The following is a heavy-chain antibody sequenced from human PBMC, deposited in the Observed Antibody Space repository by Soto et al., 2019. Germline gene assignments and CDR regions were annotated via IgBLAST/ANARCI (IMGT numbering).Heavy chain of an antibody. J-gene: IGHJ4*02. V-gene: IGHV3-23*01. CDR2: ISGSGGST. D-gene: IGHD2-21*02. CDR3: ARGPQGDHIVVVTAIRPYFDY. Sequence: GGSLRLSCAASGFPFSYYAMNWVRQAPGKGLEWVSGISGSGGSTFYADSVKGRFTISRDNSKNTLYLQMNSLRAADTAVYYCARGPQGDHIVVVTAIRPYFDYWGQGTLVTVSS. CDR1: GFPFSYYA.